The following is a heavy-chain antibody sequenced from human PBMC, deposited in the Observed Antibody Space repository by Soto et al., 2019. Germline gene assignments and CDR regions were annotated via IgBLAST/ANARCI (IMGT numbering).Heavy chain of an antibody. CDR1: GFTLSSYE. CDR2: IGGSGSPI. D-gene: IGHD5-12*01. J-gene: IGHJ5*02. Sequence: PGGSLRLSCAASGFTLSSYEMNWVRQAPGKGLEWVSYIGGSGSPIYYADSVKGRFTISRDNAKNSLYLQMNSLRGEDTAIYYCARAPRSGYDSTGWFGPWRKGSLVTVSS. CDR3: ARAPRSGYDSTGWFGP. V-gene: IGHV3-48*03.